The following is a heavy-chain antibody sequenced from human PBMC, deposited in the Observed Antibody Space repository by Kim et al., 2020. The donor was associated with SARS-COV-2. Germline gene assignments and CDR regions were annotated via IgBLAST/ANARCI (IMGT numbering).Heavy chain of an antibody. D-gene: IGHD5-18*01. CDR2: ISAYNGNT. CDR1: GYTFTSYG. CDR3: ARDDQDTAMDYYYYGMDV. V-gene: IGHV1-18*01. Sequence: ASVKVSCKPSGYTFTSYGISWVRQAPGQGLEWMGWISAYNGNTNYAQKLQGRVTMTTDTSTSTAYMELRSLRSDDTAVYYCARDDQDTAMDYYYYGMDVWGQGTTVTVSS. J-gene: IGHJ6*02.